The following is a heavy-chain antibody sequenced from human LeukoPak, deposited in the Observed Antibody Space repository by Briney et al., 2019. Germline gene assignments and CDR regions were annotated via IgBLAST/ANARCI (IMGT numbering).Heavy chain of an antibody. CDR1: GFNFRSYW. CDR3: ARDALGRQSEYNWFDP. CDR2: IKPDGSDK. J-gene: IGHJ5*02. V-gene: IGHV3-7*01. D-gene: IGHD7-27*01. Sequence: PGGSLRLSCAASGFNFRSYWMSWGRQAPGKGLEWVTNIKPDGSDKKYVDSVKGRFTISRDNAENSLFLQMNSLRAEDTAVYYCARDALGRQSEYNWFDPWGQGTLVTVSS.